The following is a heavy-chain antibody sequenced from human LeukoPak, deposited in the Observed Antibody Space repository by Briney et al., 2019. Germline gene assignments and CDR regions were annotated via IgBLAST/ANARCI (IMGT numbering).Heavy chain of an antibody. CDR2: IYWNDDK. CDR1: GFSLSTSGVG. J-gene: IGHJ3*02. Sequence: SGPTLVNPTQTLTLTCTFSGFSLSTSGVGVGWIRQPPGKALEWLALIYWNDDKRYSPSLKSRLTITKDTSKNQVVLTMTNMDPMDTGTYDCAHRTYYYDSSGLRAHDFDIWGQGTMVTVSS. D-gene: IGHD3-22*01. CDR3: AHRTYYYDSSGLRAHDFDI. V-gene: IGHV2-5*01.